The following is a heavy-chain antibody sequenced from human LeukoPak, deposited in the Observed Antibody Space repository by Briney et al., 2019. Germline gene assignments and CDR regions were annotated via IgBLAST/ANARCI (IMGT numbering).Heavy chain of an antibody. D-gene: IGHD3-10*01. V-gene: IGHV3-23*01. CDR3: AKLGGSGSYSTYYFDY. CDR2: ISGSGGST. Sequence: GGSLRLSCAASGFTFSSYAMSWVRQAPGKGLEWVSAISGSGGSTYYADSVKGRFTISRDNSKNTLYLQMNSLRAEDTAVYYCAKLGGSGSYSTYYFDYWGQGALVTDSS. J-gene: IGHJ4*02. CDR1: GFTFSSYA.